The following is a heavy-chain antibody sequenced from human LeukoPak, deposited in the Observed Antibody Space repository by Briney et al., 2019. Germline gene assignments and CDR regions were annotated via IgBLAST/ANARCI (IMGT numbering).Heavy chain of an antibody. CDR1: GFTFSSYS. D-gene: IGHD3-10*01. V-gene: IGHV3-21*01. CDR3: ARDPPMVRGVKNDFDY. CDR2: ISSSSSYI. Sequence: GGSLRLSCAASGFTFSSYSMDWVRQAPGKGLEWVSSISSSSSYIYYADSVKGRFTISRDNAKNSLYLQMNSLRAEDTAVYYGARDPPMVRGVKNDFDYWGQGTLVTVSS. J-gene: IGHJ4*02.